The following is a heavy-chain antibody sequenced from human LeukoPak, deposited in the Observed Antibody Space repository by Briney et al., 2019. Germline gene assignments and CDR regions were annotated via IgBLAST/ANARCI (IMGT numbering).Heavy chain of an antibody. V-gene: IGHV3-23*01. J-gene: IGHJ4*02. CDR3: AKWAYYDFWSGHYKSHFDS. CDR2: IRDSGNGT. D-gene: IGHD3-3*01. Sequence: GGSLRLSCVVSGFTFKNYAMSWVRQAPGKGLECVSSIRDSGNGTDYADSVKGRFTVSRDDSKNTLYLHMNTLSAEDTAVYYCAKWAYYDFWSGHYKSHFDSWGQGTLVTVSP. CDR1: GFTFKNYA.